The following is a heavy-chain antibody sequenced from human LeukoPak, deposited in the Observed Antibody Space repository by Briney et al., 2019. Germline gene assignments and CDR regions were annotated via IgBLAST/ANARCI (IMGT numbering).Heavy chain of an antibody. CDR2: IYHSGST. Sequence: SETLSLTCTVSGGSISSGGYYWSWIRQPPGKGLEWIGYIYHSGSTYYNPSLKSRVTISVDRSKNQFSLKLSSVTAADTAVYYCARVFNPNVLPYYFDYWGQGTLVTVSS. CDR3: ARVFNPNVLPYYFDY. D-gene: IGHD2-15*01. CDR1: GGSISSGGYY. V-gene: IGHV4-30-2*01. J-gene: IGHJ4*02.